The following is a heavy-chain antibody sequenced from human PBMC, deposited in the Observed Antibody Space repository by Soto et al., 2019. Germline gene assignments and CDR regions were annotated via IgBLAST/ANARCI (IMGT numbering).Heavy chain of an antibody. CDR2: IYYSGST. J-gene: IGHJ3*02. V-gene: IGHV4-39*01. D-gene: IGHD1-26*01. CDR3: ASVSYSDAFDI. CDR1: GGSISSSSYY. Sequence: SETLSLTCTVSGGSISSSSYYWGWIRQPPGKGLEWIGSIYYSGSTYYNPSLKSRVTISVDTSKNQFSLKLSSVTAADTAVYYCASVSYSDAFDIWGQGTMVTVSS.